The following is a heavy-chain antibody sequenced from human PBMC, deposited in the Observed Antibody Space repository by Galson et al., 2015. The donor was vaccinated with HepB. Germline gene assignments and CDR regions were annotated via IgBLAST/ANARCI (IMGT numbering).Heavy chain of an antibody. CDR1: GGSISTYY. V-gene: IGHV4-4*07. J-gene: IGHJ4*02. Sequence: LSLTCTVSGGSISTYYWSWIRQPAGRGLEWLGHIYTSGSTNYNPSLKSRVTMSLDTSKNQFSLKLSSVTAADTAVYYCARDYSSGWLDYWGQGILVIVSS. CDR2: IYTSGST. CDR3: ARDYSSGWLDY. D-gene: IGHD6-19*01.